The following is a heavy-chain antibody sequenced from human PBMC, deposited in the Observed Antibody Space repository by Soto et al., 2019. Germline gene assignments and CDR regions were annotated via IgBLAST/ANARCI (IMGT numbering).Heavy chain of an antibody. CDR2: INPSGGYT. V-gene: IGHV1-46*01. CDR1: GYTFTSYY. Sequence: ASVKVSCKASGYTFTSYYMNWVRQAPGQGLEWLGIINPSGGYTTYAQRFLGRVTMTNMDPVDTGTYYCAHKGLSLLWFGDPGSFDPWGQGTLVTVSS. D-gene: IGHD3-10*01. CDR3: GSFDP. J-gene: IGHJ5*02.